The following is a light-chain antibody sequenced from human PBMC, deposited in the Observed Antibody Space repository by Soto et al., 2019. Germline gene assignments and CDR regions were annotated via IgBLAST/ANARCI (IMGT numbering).Light chain of an antibody. V-gene: IGKV1-17*01. J-gene: IGKJ5*01. CDR1: QAIRND. Sequence: DIQMTQSPSSLSASVGDRVTITCRASQAIRNDLAWYQQKPGRAPKRLIYGSSSLQSGVPSRFSGSGSGTEFTLTISSLQPSDFAVYYCQQYGTSPPTFGQGTRLEIK. CDR3: QQYGTSPPT. CDR2: GSS.